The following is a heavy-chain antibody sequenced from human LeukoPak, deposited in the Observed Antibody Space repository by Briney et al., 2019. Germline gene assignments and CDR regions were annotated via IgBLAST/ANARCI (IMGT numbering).Heavy chain of an antibody. V-gene: IGHV4-61*02. J-gene: IGHJ5*02. D-gene: IGHD3-10*01. Sequence: SETLSLTCTVSGGSISSGSYYWSWIRQPAGKGLEWIGRIYTSGSTNYNPSLKSRVTISVDTSKNQFSLKLSSVTAADTAVYYCARLKQARITMVRGVMQIFDPWGQGTLVTVSS. CDR2: IYTSGST. CDR1: GGSISSGSYY. CDR3: ARLKQARITMVRGVMQIFDP.